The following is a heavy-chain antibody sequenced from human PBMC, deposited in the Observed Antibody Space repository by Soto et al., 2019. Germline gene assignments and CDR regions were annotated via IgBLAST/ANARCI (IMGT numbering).Heavy chain of an antibody. D-gene: IGHD3-22*01. V-gene: IGHV3-64*01. Sequence: GGSLRLSCAASGFTFSSYAMHWVRQAPGKGLDYVSAISSNGGSTYYANSVKGRFTISRDNSKNTLYLQMNSLRPEDTAVYYCAKDPTYDSSGYYFYYGPDVWGQGTTVTVSS. CDR2: ISSNGGST. J-gene: IGHJ6*02. CDR3: AKDPTYDSSGYYFYYGPDV. CDR1: GFTFSSYA.